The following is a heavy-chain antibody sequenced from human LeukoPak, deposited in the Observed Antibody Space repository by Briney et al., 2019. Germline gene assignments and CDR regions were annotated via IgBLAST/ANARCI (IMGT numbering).Heavy chain of an antibody. CDR1: GYTFTSYG. Sequence: GASVKVSCKASGYTFTSYGISWVRQAPGQGLEWMGWISAYNGNTNYAQKLQGRVTMTTDTSTSTAYMELRSLRSDDTAVYYCARRAYSSSWSDAFDIWGQGTMVTVSS. CDR3: ARRAYSSSWSDAFDI. J-gene: IGHJ3*02. D-gene: IGHD6-13*01. CDR2: ISAYNGNT. V-gene: IGHV1-18*01.